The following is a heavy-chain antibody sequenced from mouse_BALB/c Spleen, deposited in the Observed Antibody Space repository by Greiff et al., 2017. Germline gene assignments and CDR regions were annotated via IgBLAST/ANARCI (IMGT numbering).Heavy chain of an antibody. V-gene: IGHV5-17*02. CDR2: ISSGSSTI. CDR1: GFTFSSFG. J-gene: IGHJ3*01. D-gene: IGHD1-1*01. Sequence: EVQLVESGGGLVQPGGSRKLSCAASGFTFSSFGMHWVRQAPEKGLEWVAYISSGSSTIYYADTVKGRFTISRDNPKNTLFLQMTSLRSEDTAMYYCAMGLDGSRIWFAYWGQGTLVTVSA. CDR3: AMGLDGSRIWFAY.